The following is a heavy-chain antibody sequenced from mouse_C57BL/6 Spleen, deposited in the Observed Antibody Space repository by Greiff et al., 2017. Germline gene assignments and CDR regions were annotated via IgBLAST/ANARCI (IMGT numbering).Heavy chain of an antibody. J-gene: IGHJ2*01. V-gene: IGHV1-7*01. CDR3: ARGYYGSSYYFDY. Sequence: VKLQESGAELAKPGASVKLSCKASGYTFTSYWMHWVKQRPGQGLEWIGYINPSSGYTKFNQTFKDKATLTADKSSSTAYMQRSSLTYEDSAVYYGARGYYGSSYYFDYWGQGTTLTVSS. CDR1: GYTFTSYW. D-gene: IGHD1-1*01. CDR2: INPSSGYT.